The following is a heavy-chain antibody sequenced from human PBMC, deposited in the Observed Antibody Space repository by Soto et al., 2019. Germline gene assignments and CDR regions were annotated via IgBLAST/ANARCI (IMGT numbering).Heavy chain of an antibody. CDR1: GGSISSYY. CDR2: IYYSGST. Sequence: QVQLQESGPGLVKPSETLSLTCTVSGGSISSYYWSWIRQPPGKGLEWIGYIYYSGSTNYNPSLTSRVTISVDTSKTQFPLKLSSVTAADTAVYYCARDRRGIAAAGDFDYWGQGTLVTVSS. CDR3: ARDRRGIAAAGDFDY. V-gene: IGHV4-59*01. J-gene: IGHJ4*02. D-gene: IGHD6-13*01.